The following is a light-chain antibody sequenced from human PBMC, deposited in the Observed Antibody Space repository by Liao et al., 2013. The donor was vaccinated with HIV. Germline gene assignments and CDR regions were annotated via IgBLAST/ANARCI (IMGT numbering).Light chain of an antibody. CDR3: QVWDSSSDHWV. CDR2: QDS. V-gene: IGLV3-1*01. CDR1: KLVDTY. J-gene: IGLJ3*02. Sequence: SYELTQPPSVSVSPGQTATITCSGHKLVDTYACWYQQRPGQSPVLVIYQDSQRPSGIPERFSGSKSGNTATLTISRVEAGDEADYHCQVWDSSSDHWVFGGGTKLTVL.